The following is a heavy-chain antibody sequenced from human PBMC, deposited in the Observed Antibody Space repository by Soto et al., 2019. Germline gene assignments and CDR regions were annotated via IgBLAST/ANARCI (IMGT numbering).Heavy chain of an antibody. Sequence: GGSLRLSWAASGFTFSSYSMNWVRQAPGKGLEWVSYISSSSSTIHYADSVKGRFTISRDNAKNSLYLQMNSLRAEDTAVYYCARDPYCSGGSCSDWGQGTLVTVSS. CDR1: GFTFSSYS. CDR3: ARDPYCSGGSCSD. D-gene: IGHD2-15*01. V-gene: IGHV3-48*01. J-gene: IGHJ4*02. CDR2: ISSSSSTI.